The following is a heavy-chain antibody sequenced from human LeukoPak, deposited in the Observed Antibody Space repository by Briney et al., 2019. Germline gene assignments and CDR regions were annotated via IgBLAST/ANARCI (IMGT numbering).Heavy chain of an antibody. Sequence: AGGSLRLSCTGSGFIFRSYAMSWVRQAPGKGLEWVSAISGSGGSTYYADSVKGRFTISRDNSKNTLYLQMNSLRAEDTAVYYCAKATGTFYYFDYWGQGTLVTVSS. CDR1: GFIFRSYA. CDR3: AKATGTFYYFDY. D-gene: IGHD1-1*01. J-gene: IGHJ4*02. V-gene: IGHV3-23*01. CDR2: ISGSGGST.